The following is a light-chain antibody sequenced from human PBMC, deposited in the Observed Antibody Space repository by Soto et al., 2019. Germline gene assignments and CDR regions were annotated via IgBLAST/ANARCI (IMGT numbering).Light chain of an antibody. CDR3: QQYGSSGT. J-gene: IGKJ1*01. CDR2: GAS. Sequence: EIVVTQSPGTLSVSPGERATLSCRASQSVSSSYLAWYQQRPGQAPRLLIYGASNRATGIPDRFSGSGSGTDFTLTISRLEPEDFAVYYCQQYGSSGTFGQGTKVDIK. V-gene: IGKV3-20*01. CDR1: QSVSSSY.